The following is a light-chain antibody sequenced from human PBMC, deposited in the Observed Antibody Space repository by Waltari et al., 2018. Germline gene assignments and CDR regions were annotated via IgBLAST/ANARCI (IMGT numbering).Light chain of an antibody. J-gene: IGKJ2*01. CDR2: AAS. Sequence: DIQMTQSPSSLSASVGDRVTITCRASQSISSYLNCYQQKPGKAPKLLIYAASSLQSGVPSRFSCSGAGTDFTLTISSLQPEDFATYYCQQSYSTPHTFGQGTKLEIK. CDR1: QSISSY. CDR3: QQSYSTPHT. V-gene: IGKV1-39*01.